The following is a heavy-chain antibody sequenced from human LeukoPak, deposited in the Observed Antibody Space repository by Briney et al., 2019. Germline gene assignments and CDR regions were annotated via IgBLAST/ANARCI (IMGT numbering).Heavy chain of an antibody. V-gene: IGHV1-2*02. CDR3: ARASRELFTGFDY. CDR1: GYTFTDYY. J-gene: IGHJ4*02. Sequence: ASVKVSCKASGYTFTDYYMHWVRQAPGQGLEWMGWINPNSGDTKYAQKFQGRVTMTRDTSISTAYMELSRLRSDDTAVYYCARASRELFTGFDYWGQGTLVTVSS. CDR2: INPNSGDT. D-gene: IGHD1-26*01.